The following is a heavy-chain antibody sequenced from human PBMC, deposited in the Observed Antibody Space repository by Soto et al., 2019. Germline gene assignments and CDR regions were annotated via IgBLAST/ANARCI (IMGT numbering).Heavy chain of an antibody. V-gene: IGHV4-34*01. CDR3: ARGQTNYDYVWGSYRSNDYYDGQDV. CDR1: GGSRGSSSYS. Sequence: WKTGAIASAVQGGSRGSSSYSWGGFCQPPGKGLGWIGEINPSGSTNSNPSLKSRVPISVDTSKNQFSLKLRPVTAADTAVYYCARGQTNYDYVWGSYRSNDYYDGQDVPGQGSTVPVS. J-gene: IGHJ6*02. CDR2: INPSGST. D-gene: IGHD3-16*02.